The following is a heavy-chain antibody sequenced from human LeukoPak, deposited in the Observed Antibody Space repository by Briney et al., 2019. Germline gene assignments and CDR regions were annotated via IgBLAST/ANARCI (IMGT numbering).Heavy chain of an antibody. Sequence: GGSLRLSCAASGFTLISYGMHWVRQAPGKGLEWVAVISYDGSNKYYADSVKGRFTTSRDNSKNTLYLQMNRLTVEDTAVYYCARSQSSSLIDYWGQGTLVTVSS. D-gene: IGHD6-13*01. V-gene: IGHV3-30*03. CDR3: ARSQSSSLIDY. CDR2: ISYDGSNK. J-gene: IGHJ4*02. CDR1: GFTLISYG.